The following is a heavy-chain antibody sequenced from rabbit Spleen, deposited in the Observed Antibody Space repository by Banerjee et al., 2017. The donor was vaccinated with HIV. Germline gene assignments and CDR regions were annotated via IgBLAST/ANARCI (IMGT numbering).Heavy chain of an antibody. J-gene: IGHJ3*01. D-gene: IGHD2-1*01. CDR2: IDPVFGNT. CDR3: ARDQWDDYGDANL. Sequence: QSLEESGGDLVKPGASLTLTCKASGIDFSTYYMSWVRQAPGKGLEWIGYIDPVFGNTYYASWVNGRFTISSHNAQNTLFLQLSSLTVADTATYFCARDQWDDYGDANLWGQGTLVTVS. CDR1: GIDFSTYY. V-gene: IGHV1S7*01.